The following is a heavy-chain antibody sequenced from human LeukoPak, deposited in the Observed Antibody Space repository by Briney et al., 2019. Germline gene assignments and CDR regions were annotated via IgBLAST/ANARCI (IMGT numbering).Heavy chain of an antibody. J-gene: IGHJ3*02. CDR1: GYTFISNY. Sequence: GASVKVSCKASGYTFISNYMHWVRQAPGKGLEWMGGFDPEDGETIYAQKFQGRVTMTEDTSTDTAYMELSSLRSEDTAVYYCATEGNIVGATWEENDAFDIWGQGTMVTVSS. V-gene: IGHV1-24*01. CDR3: ATEGNIVGATWEENDAFDI. CDR2: FDPEDGET. D-gene: IGHD1-26*01.